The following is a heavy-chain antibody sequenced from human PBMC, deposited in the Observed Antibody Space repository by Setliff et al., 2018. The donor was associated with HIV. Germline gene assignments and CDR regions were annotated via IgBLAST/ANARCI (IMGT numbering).Heavy chain of an antibody. J-gene: IGHJ4*02. CDR3: ASRIWYYYDTIGYNDY. CDR2: ISYGGRTI. V-gene: IGHV3-48*04. Sequence: GGSLSLSCAASGFTFNRYGMNWVRQAPGKGLEWLSYISYGGRTIYYADSVKGRFTISRDNAENSLFLQSDSLRAEDTAVYYCASRIWYYYDTIGYNDYWGQGTLVTVSS. D-gene: IGHD3-22*01. CDR1: GFTFNRYG.